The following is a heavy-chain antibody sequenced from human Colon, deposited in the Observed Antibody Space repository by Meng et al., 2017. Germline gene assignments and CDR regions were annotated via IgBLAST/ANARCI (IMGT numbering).Heavy chain of an antibody. CDR2: IYYTGST. Sequence: VQRPEAGSGLLGTSLTLSLTFSGVGFPVCCWSCDRHLLRKALGKGLECIEYIYYTGSTNYITSLMTRVTISVDTSKNQFSLKLSSVTAAVTAVYYCARGPLDYWGQGTLVTVSS. CDR3: ARGPLDY. J-gene: IGHJ4*02. V-gene: IGHV4-61*01. CDR1: GFPVCCWSCD.